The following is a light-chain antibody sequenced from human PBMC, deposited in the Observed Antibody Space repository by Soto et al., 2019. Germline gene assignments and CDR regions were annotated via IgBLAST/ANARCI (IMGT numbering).Light chain of an antibody. Sequence: QSALTQPASVSGSPGQSITISCTGTSSDVGGYNYVSWYQQHPGKAPKLMVYEVSNRPSGVSNRFSGFKSGNTASLTISGLQTEDEADYYCSSYTRSATWVFGGRTKLTVL. CDR2: EVS. J-gene: IGLJ3*02. CDR3: SSYTRSATWV. CDR1: SSDVGGYNY. V-gene: IGLV2-14*01.